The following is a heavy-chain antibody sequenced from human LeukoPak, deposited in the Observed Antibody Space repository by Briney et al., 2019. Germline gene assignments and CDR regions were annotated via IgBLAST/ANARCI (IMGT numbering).Heavy chain of an antibody. V-gene: IGHV3-11*01. CDR3: AKANSITIFGVISPVDY. J-gene: IGHJ4*02. D-gene: IGHD3-3*01. CDR2: ISSGGDIM. CDR1: GLRFSDYY. Sequence: GGSLRLSCAASGLRFSDYYVSWIRQAPGKGLQWVSYISSGGDIMHYADSVKGRFTSSRDNAKNSGYLEMNSLRAEDTAVYYCAKANSITIFGVISPVDYWGQGTLVTVSS.